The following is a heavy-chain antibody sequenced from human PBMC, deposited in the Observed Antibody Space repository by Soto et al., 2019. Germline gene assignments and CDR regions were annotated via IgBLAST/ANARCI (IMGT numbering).Heavy chain of an antibody. CDR2: INWNGGST. CDR1: GFTFDDYG. CDR3: ARDGAAAAGFPYYAY. V-gene: IGHV3-20*04. Sequence: SGGSLRLSCAASGFTFDDYGMSWFRQAPGKGLEWVSGINWNGGSTGYADSVKGRFTISRDNAKNSLYLQMNSLRAEDTALYYCARDGAAAAGFPYYAYWGQGTLVTVSS. D-gene: IGHD6-13*01. J-gene: IGHJ4*02.